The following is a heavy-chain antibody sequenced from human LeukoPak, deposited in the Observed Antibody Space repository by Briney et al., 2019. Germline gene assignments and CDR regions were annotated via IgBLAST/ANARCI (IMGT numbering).Heavy chain of an antibody. D-gene: IGHD6-13*01. J-gene: IGHJ4*02. CDR2: ISPNTGGT. V-gene: IGHV1-2*02. CDR3: SRSSAAAGAVGY. CDR1: GYSFTGHY. Sequence: ASVKVSCKASGYSFTGHYIHWVRQAPGQGLEWMGCISPNTGGTNYAQKFQGRVTMTSDTSTTTAYMGLSSLSSDDTAVYFCSRSSAAAGAVGYWGQGTQVTVSS.